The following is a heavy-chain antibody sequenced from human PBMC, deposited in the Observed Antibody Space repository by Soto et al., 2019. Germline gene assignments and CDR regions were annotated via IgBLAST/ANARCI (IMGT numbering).Heavy chain of an antibody. J-gene: IGHJ4*02. Sequence: QDHLAQSGAEVKKPGSSVTVSCKASGGTFNSYGISWVRQAPGQGLDWMGVIIPLYGTVNYAQKFQGRVSITADKSTSTADMDMSSLRSDDTAVYYFARVRVIRGVIPSHFGLWGQGTLVTVSS. V-gene: IGHV1-69*06. CDR3: ARVRVIRGVIPSHFGL. D-gene: IGHD3-10*01. CDR2: IIPLYGTV. CDR1: GGTFNSYG.